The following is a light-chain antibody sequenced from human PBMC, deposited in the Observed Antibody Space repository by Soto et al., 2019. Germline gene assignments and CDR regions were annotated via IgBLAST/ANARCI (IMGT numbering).Light chain of an antibody. CDR3: QQYDNLPLT. Sequence: DIQMTQSPSSLSASLGDRVTIPCQASPDISNYLNWYQQKPGKAPKLLIYDASNLETGVPSRFSGSGSGTDFTFTISSLQPEDIATYYCQQYDNLPLTVGGGTNVEIK. CDR2: DAS. V-gene: IGKV1-33*01. CDR1: PDISNY. J-gene: IGKJ4*01.